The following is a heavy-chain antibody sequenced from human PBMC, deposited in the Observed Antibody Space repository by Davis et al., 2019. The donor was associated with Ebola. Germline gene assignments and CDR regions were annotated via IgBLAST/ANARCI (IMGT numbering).Heavy chain of an antibody. CDR1: GFIFRNYV. V-gene: IGHV3-23*01. CDR2: FGTGGDT. CDR3: AKSGLSFGVVKYHYGMDV. J-gene: IGHJ6*04. Sequence: GGSLRLSCETSGFIFRNYVMSWVRQAPGKGLEWVSTFGTGGDTYYADSVKGRFAISRGNSRGTLYLQMNSLRVEDSAIYYCAKSGLSFGVVKYHYGMDVWGKGTTVTVSS. D-gene: IGHD3-3*01.